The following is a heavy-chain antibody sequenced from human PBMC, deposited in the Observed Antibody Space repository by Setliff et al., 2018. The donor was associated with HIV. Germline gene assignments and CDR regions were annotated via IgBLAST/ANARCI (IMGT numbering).Heavy chain of an antibody. CDR3: TRSYYY. CDR1: EFSFNNSW. J-gene: IGHJ4*02. Sequence: GGSLRLSCASSEFSFNNSWMTWVRQAPGRGLEWVGRIKSKADGGTTDYAAPVKGRFTISRDDSTRMVYLQMNSLTSEDTAVYFCTRSYYYWGQGTLVTVSS. CDR2: IKSKADGGTT. D-gene: IGHD3-10*01. V-gene: IGHV3-15*01.